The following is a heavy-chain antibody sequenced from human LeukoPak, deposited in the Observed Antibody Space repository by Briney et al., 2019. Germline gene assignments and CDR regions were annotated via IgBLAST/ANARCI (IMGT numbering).Heavy chain of an antibody. CDR2: IYHSGST. CDR1: GVSISSYY. V-gene: IGHV4-59*01. J-gene: IGHJ5*01. D-gene: IGHD3-22*01. CDR3: ARDRYYYDSSGTRWFDS. Sequence: SETLSLTCTVSGVSISSYYWTWIRQPPGKGLEWIGYIYHSGSTNYNPSLKSRVTISVDTSKNQFSLKLSSVTAADTAVYYCARDRYYYDSSGTRWFDSWGQGTLVTVSS.